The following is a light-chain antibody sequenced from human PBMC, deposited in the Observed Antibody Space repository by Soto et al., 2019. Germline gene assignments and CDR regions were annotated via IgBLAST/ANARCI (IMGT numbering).Light chain of an antibody. J-gene: IGLJ2*01. CDR1: SGSIASNY. CDR3: QSYDSNIVV. V-gene: IGLV6-57*04. CDR2: EDN. Sequence: KFMLPQPHSVSESPGKTVTISCTRSSGSIASNYVQWYQQRPGSAPTTAIYEDNQRPSGVPVRFSGSIDSSSNSASLTISGLKTEDEADYYCQSYDSNIVVFGRGTQLTVL.